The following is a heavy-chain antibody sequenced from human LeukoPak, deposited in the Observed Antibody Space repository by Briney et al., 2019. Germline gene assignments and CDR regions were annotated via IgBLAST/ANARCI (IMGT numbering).Heavy chain of an antibody. V-gene: IGHV3-30*02. CDR2: IRYDGSNK. D-gene: IGHD3-9*01. Sequence: GGSLRLSCAASGFTFSSYGMHWVRQAPGKGLEWVAFIRYDGSNKYYADSVKGRFTISRDNSKNTLYLQMNSLRAEDTAVYYCAKDGPLRYFDWLSWSYFDYWGQGTLVTVSS. CDR3: AKDGPLRYFDWLSWSYFDY. J-gene: IGHJ4*02. CDR1: GFTFSSYG.